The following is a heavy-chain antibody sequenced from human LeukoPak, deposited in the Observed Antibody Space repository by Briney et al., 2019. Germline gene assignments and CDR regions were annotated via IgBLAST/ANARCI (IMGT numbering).Heavy chain of an antibody. D-gene: IGHD2/OR15-2a*01. CDR3: ARVPLHFQEPFDY. CDR1: GGSISNYY. J-gene: IGHJ4*02. CDR2: INHRGGT. Sequence: PSETLSLTCVVYGGSISNYYWSWIRQPPGKGLEWIGEINHRGGTNYHPSLKSRVTISIDTSHYQFALKLNSVTAADTAVYYCARVPLHFQEPFDYWGQGTLVTVSS. V-gene: IGHV4-34*01.